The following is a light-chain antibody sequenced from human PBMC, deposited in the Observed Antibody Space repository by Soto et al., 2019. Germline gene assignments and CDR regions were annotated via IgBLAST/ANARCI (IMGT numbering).Light chain of an antibody. CDR2: DVN. CDR1: SSDVGAYDY. J-gene: IGLJ2*01. V-gene: IGLV2-14*01. Sequence: ALTQPASVSGSPGQSITISCTVTSSDVGAYDYVSWYQQHPGKAPKLMIYDVNIRPSGVSNRFSGSKSGSTASLTISGLQAEDEADYYCSSYTNTNIPLLFGGGTKVTVL. CDR3: SSYTNTNIPLL.